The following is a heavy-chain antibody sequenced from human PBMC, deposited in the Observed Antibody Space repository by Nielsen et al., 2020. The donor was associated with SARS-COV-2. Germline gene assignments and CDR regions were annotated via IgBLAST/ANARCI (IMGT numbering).Heavy chain of an antibody. Sequence: GESLKISCAASGFTVSSNYMSWVRQAPGKGLEWVSSISSSSSYIYYADSVKGRFTISRDNSKNTLFLQMHSLRVEDTAVYYCAKDGVVRGDALDLWGQGTMVTVSS. CDR3: AKDGVVRGDALDL. V-gene: IGHV3-21*04. CDR1: GFTVSSNY. CDR2: ISSSSSYI. D-gene: IGHD3-10*01. J-gene: IGHJ3*01.